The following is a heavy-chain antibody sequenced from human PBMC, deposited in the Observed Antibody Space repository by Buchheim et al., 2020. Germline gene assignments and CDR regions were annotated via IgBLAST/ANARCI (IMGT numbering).Heavy chain of an antibody. CDR1: GFTFSSYG. CDR3: AATLERRYVLRYFDWPSPFDY. V-gene: IGHV3-30*03. D-gene: IGHD3-9*01. J-gene: IGHJ4*02. CDR2: ISYDGSNK. Sequence: QVQLVESGGGVVQPGRSLRLSCAASGFTFSSYGMHWVRQAPGKGLEWVAVISYDGSNKYYADSVKGRFTISRDNSKNTLYLQMNSLRAEDTAVYYCAATLERRYVLRYFDWPSPFDYWGQGTL.